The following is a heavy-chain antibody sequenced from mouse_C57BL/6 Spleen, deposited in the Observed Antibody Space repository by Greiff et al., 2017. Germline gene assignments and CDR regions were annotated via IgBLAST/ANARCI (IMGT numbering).Heavy chain of an antibody. CDR3: TKGTTNFDV. V-gene: IGHV14-1*01. CDR2: IDPEDGDT. Sequence: VKQRPEQGLEWIGRIDPEDGDTEYAPKFQGKATMTADTSSNTAYLQLSSLTSEDTAVYYCTKGTTNFDVWGTGTTVTVSS. D-gene: IGHD1-1*01. J-gene: IGHJ1*03.